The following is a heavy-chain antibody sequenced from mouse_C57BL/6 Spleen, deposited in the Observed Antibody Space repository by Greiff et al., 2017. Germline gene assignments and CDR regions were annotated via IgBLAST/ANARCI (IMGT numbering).Heavy chain of an antibody. CDR1: GYTFTSYG. CDR3: ARKGGYDDEAMDY. J-gene: IGHJ4*01. V-gene: IGHV1-81*01. D-gene: IGHD2-2*01. Sequence: QVQLKESGAELARPGASVKLSCKASGYTFTSYGISWVKQRTGQGLEWIGEIYPRSGNTYYNEKFKGKATLTADKSSSTAYMELRSLTSEDSAVYFCARKGGYDDEAMDYWGQGTSVTVSS. CDR2: IYPRSGNT.